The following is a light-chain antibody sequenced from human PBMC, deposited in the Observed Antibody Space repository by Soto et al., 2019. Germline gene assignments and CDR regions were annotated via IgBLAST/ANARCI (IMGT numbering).Light chain of an antibody. CDR3: QQRSNWPPWT. CDR2: DAF. J-gene: IGKJ1*01. Sequence: EIVLTQSPATLSLSPGERATLSCRASQSVSSYLACYQQKPGQAHRLLIYDAFNRATGIPARFTGSGSGTDFTLTISSLEPEDFAVYYCQQRSNWPPWTFGQGTKVEIK. V-gene: IGKV3-11*01. CDR1: QSVSSY.